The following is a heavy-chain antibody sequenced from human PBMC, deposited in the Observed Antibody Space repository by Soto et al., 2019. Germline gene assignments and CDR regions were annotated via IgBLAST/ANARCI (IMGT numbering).Heavy chain of an antibody. V-gene: IGHV1-18*01. Sequence: GASVKVSCKASGYTFTNFGISWVRQAPGQGLEWMGWISAYNGNTNYAQKFQGRVTMTTDTSTSTAYMELRSLRSDDTAVYYCARDIVATIPRSYGAFDIWGQGTMVTVS. CDR2: ISAYNGNT. CDR1: GYTFTNFG. CDR3: ARDIVATIPRSYGAFDI. J-gene: IGHJ3*02. D-gene: IGHD5-12*01.